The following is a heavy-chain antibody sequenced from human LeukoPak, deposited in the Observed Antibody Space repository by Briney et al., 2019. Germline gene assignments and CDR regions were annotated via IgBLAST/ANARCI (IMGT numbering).Heavy chain of an antibody. D-gene: IGHD3-22*01. CDR3: ARDPGIDSSGGMDV. J-gene: IGHJ6*02. V-gene: IGHV4-4*07. CDR1: GGSITSYY. CDR2: IYTSGST. Sequence: SETLSLTCTVSGGSITSYYWSWIRQPPGKGLEWIGRIYTSGSTNYNPSLKSRVTMSVDTSKNQFSLKLSSVTAADTAVYYCARDPGIDSSGGMDVWGQGTTVTVSS.